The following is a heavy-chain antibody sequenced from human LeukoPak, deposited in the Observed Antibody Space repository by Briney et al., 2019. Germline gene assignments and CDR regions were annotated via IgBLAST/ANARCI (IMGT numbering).Heavy chain of an antibody. D-gene: IGHD3-22*01. Sequence: GSLRLSCAASGFTFSSYGMSWVRQAPGMGLEWVSAISGSGGSPYYADSVKGRFTISRDNSKNTLYLQMNSLRAEDTAVYYCAKDRYYDSSGYFDYWGQGTLVAVSS. CDR3: AKDRYYDSSGYFDY. CDR1: GFTFSSYG. CDR2: ISGSGGSP. V-gene: IGHV3-23*01. J-gene: IGHJ4*02.